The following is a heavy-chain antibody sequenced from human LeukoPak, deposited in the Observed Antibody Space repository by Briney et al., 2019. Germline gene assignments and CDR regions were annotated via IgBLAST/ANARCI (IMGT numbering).Heavy chain of an antibody. Sequence: PGGSLRLSCAASGFTFSSYWMHWVRQTPGKGLVWVSRIKSDGTTIYADSVKDRFTVPRDNAKNTLYLQMNSLRAEETAMYYCARAVTYFYGSVTYDWFDPWGQGTLVTVSS. J-gene: IGHJ5*02. D-gene: IGHD3-10*01. CDR3: ARAVTYFYGSVTYDWFDP. CDR1: GFTFSSYW. CDR2: IKSDGTT. V-gene: IGHV3-74*01.